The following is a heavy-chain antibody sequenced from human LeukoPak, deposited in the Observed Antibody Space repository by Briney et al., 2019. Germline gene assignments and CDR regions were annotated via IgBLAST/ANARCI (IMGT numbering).Heavy chain of an antibody. Sequence: SETLSLTCAVSGVSFDDYYWSWVRQTPGKGLEWLGEIKHVGSTNDSPSLKSRVTLSIDTSNKQFSLNLRSVTVADAGIYYCTRMTTGHDYWGQGTLATVSS. CDR2: IKHVGST. CDR3: TRMTTGHDY. J-gene: IGHJ4*02. CDR1: GVSFDDYY. D-gene: IGHD4-17*01. V-gene: IGHV4-34*01.